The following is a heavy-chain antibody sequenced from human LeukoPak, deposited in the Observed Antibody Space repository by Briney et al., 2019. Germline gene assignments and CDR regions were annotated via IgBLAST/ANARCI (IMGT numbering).Heavy chain of an antibody. Sequence: GGSLRLSCAASGFSFSSYVMNWVRQAPGKGLEWVSTIGTYGNNKFYTDSVKGRFTISRDNSKNTLHLQMNNLRAEDAAIYYCAKGLSSSYFDYWGQGTLVTVSS. CDR3: AKGLSSSYFDY. CDR1: GFSFSSYV. J-gene: IGHJ4*02. V-gene: IGHV3-23*01. CDR2: IGTYGNNK. D-gene: IGHD3-16*02.